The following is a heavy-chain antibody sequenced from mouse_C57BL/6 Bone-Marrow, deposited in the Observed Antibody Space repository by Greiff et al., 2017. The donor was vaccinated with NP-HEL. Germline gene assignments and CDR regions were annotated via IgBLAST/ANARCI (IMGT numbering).Heavy chain of an antibody. J-gene: IGHJ2*01. CDR1: GYTFTYYY. Sequence: QVQLQQSGAELVRPGASVKLSCKASGYTFTYYYINWVKQRPGQGLEWIARIYPGSGNTYYNEKFKGKATLTAEKSSSTAYMQLSSLTSEDSAVYFCARRAYGSSPYYFDYWGQGTTLTVSS. CDR2: IYPGSGNT. V-gene: IGHV1-76*01. CDR3: ARRAYGSSPYYFDY. D-gene: IGHD1-1*01.